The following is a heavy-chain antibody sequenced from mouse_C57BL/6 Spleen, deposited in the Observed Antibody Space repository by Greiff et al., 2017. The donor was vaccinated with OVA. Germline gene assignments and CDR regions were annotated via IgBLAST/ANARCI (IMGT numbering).Heavy chain of an antibody. CDR2: INPNNGGT. CDR3: ARKRMGSPYAMDY. J-gene: IGHJ4*01. D-gene: IGHD2-3*01. Sequence: VQLQQSGPELVKPGASVKIPCKASGYTFTDYNMDWVKQSHGKSLEWIGDINPNNGGTIYNQKFKGKATLTVDKSSSTAYMELRSLTSEDTAVYYCARKRMGSPYAMDYWGQGTSVTVSS. CDR1: GYTFTDYN. V-gene: IGHV1-18*01.